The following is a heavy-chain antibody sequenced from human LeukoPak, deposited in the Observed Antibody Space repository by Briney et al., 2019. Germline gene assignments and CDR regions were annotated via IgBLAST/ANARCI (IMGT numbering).Heavy chain of an antibody. D-gene: IGHD3-22*01. CDR2: INHSGST. J-gene: IGHJ5*02. CDR1: GGSFSGYY. CDR3: ARRDSSGYYSYNWFDP. Sequence: SETLSLTCAVYGGSFSGYYWSWIRQPPGKGLEWIGEINHSGSTNYNPSLKSRVTISVDTSKNQFSLKLSSVTAADTAVYYCARRDSSGYYSYNWFDPWGQGTLVTVPS. V-gene: IGHV4-34*01.